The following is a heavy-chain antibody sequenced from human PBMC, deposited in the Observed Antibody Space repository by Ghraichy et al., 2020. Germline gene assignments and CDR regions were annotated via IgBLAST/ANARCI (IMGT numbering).Heavy chain of an antibody. J-gene: IGHJ4*02. CDR1: GGSFSRYY. D-gene: IGHD3-10*01. V-gene: IGHV4-34*01. CDR3: VRDASYYGSGSLPDI. CDR2: INHGGST. Sequence: TLSLTCAVHGGSFSRYYWTWIRQPPGKGLEWIGEINHGGSTNYNPSLKSRVIISIDTSERQLSLNLTSVTAADTAVYYCVRDASYYGSGSLPDIWGQGTLVTVSS.